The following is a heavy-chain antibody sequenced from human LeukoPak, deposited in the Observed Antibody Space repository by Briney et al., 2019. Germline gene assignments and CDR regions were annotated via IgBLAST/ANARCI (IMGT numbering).Heavy chain of an antibody. Sequence: GGSLRLSCAASGFTFSTSDMQRVRQAPGKGLEWVAFIWYGGSNKYYTASVKGRFTISRDNSKNTLYLQMNTLRAEDAAVYYCAKPEGGYAFNCWGQGTLVTVSS. CDR1: GFTFSTSD. D-gene: IGHD2-8*01. V-gene: IGHV3-30*02. CDR2: IWYGGSNK. CDR3: AKPEGGYAFNC. J-gene: IGHJ4*02.